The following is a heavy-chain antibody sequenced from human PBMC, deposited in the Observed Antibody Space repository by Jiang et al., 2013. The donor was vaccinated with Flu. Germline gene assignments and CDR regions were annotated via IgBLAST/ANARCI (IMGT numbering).Heavy chain of an antibody. J-gene: IGHJ4*02. CDR1: GFTFSSYA. CDR3: ARDPYSSFFISHFDY. D-gene: IGHD5-18*01. Sequence: VQLLESGGGVVQPGRSLRLSCAASGFTFSSYAMHWVRQAPGKGLEWVAVISYDGSNKYYADSVKGRLTISRDNSKNTLYLQMNSLRAEDTAVYYCARDPYSSFFISHFDYWGQGTLVTVSS. CDR2: ISYDGSNK. V-gene: IGHV3-30-3*01.